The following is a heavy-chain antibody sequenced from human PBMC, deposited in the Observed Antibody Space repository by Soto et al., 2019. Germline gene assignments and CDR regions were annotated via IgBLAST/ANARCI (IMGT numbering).Heavy chain of an antibody. V-gene: IGHV3-23*01. J-gene: IGHJ4*02. D-gene: IGHD2-15*01. CDR1: GFTFSSYA. Sequence: GGSLRLSCAASGFTFSSYAMSWVRQAPGKGLEWVSAISGSGGSTYYADSVKGRFTISRDNSKNTLYLQMNILRAKDMAVYYCAKVSRGIGYCSGGSCPRGIYWGQGTLVTVSS. CDR2: ISGSGGST. CDR3: AKVSRGIGYCSGGSCPRGIY.